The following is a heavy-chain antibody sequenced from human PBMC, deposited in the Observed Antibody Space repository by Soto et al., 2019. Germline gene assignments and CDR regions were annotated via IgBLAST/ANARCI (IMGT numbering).Heavy chain of an antibody. V-gene: IGHV4-34*01. Sequence: TLSLTCAVYGGSFSGYYWSWIRQPPGKGLEWIGEINHSGSTNYNPSLKSRVTISVDTSKNQFSLKLSSVTAADTAVYYCARGQGVVVPAAPRGMDVWGQGTTVTVSS. CDR3: ARGQGVVVPAAPRGMDV. CDR2: INHSGST. J-gene: IGHJ6*02. CDR1: GGSFSGYY. D-gene: IGHD2-2*01.